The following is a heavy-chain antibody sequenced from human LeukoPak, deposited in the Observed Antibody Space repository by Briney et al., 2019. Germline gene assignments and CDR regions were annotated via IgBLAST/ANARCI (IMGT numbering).Heavy chain of an antibody. Sequence: ALVKVSCKASGYTFTSYGISWVRQAPGQGLEWMGWISAYNGNTNYAQKLQGRVTMTTDTSTSTAYMELRSLRSDDTAVYYCARDTVATLEGALHYWGQGTLVTVSS. D-gene: IGHD5-12*01. V-gene: IGHV1-18*04. J-gene: IGHJ4*02. CDR3: ARDTVATLEGALHY. CDR2: ISAYNGNT. CDR1: GYTFTSYG.